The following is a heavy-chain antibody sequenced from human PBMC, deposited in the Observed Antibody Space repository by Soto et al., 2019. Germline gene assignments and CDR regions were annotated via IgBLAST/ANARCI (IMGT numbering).Heavy chain of an antibody. D-gene: IGHD1-1*01. CDR2: ISASNNNI. J-gene: IGHJ6*02. CDR1: GYTFARYA. V-gene: IGHV1-18*01. Sequence: QIQVVQSGPEVREPAASVEVSCKASGYTFARYAFSWVRQAPGQGPEWLGWISASNNNIHYAQKFEGRFTMFTDTSTNTAYMQLRSLTSDDTAFYYCARDRATRDTGPTGMDVWGQGTSVTVSS. CDR3: ARDRATRDTGPTGMDV.